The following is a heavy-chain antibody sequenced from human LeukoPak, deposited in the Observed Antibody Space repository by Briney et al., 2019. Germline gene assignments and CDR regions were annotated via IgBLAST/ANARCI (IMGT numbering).Heavy chain of an antibody. CDR3: ARTDQYCSGGSCYLEIDY. V-gene: IGHV1-69*06. J-gene: IGHJ4*02. Sequence: ASVKVSCKASGYTFTSYYMHWVRQAPGQGLEWMGGIIPIFGTANYAQKFQGRVTITADKSTSTSYMELSSLRSEDTAVYYCARTDQYCSGGSCYLEIDYWGQGTLVTVSS. CDR1: GYTFTSYY. CDR2: IIPIFGTA. D-gene: IGHD2-15*01.